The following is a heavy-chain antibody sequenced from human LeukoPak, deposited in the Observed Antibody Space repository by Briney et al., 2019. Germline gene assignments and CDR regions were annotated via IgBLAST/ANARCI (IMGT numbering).Heavy chain of an antibody. D-gene: IGHD5-18*01. J-gene: IGHJ4*02. CDR1: GGSISSYY. CDR2: IYYSGST. V-gene: IGHV4-39*07. Sequence: SETLSLTCTVSGGSISSYYWGWIRQPPGKGLEYIGSIYYSGSTYYSPSLKGRGTISVDTSKNQFSLKVTSVTAADTALYYCARERIERYTYASSDFDYWGRGTLVTVSS. CDR3: ARERIERYTYASSDFDY.